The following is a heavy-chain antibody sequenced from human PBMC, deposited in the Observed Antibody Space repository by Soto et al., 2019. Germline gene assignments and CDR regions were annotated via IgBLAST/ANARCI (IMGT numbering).Heavy chain of an antibody. D-gene: IGHD2-2*01. CDR2: INPKSGDP. J-gene: IGHJ4*02. Sequence: QVQLVQSGAEVKKPGDSVKVSCKTSGYTFTDYYMHWVRQAPGQGSEWMGGINPKSGDPKYVEKFQGSVTVTRDTSTITAYMELSRLTSDDTAVYYGASDDCRNTNCLKGFVYWGQGTLVTVSS. CDR1: GYTFTDYY. V-gene: IGHV1-2*02. CDR3: ASDDCRNTNCLKGFVY.